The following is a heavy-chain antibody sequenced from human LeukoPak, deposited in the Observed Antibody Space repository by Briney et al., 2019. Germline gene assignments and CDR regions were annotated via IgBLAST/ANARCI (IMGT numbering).Heavy chain of an antibody. CDR2: INPSDGTT. J-gene: IGHJ4*02. CDR1: GYTFTSYY. V-gene: IGHV1-46*01. CDR3: ARDASCYDY. D-gene: IGHD2-2*01. Sequence: ASVNVSCKASGYTFTSYYMHWVRQAPGQGLEWMAIINPSDGTTTYAQKFQGRVSVTRDTSTSTVYMELSSLISEDTAVYYCARDASCYDYWGQGTLVTVSS.